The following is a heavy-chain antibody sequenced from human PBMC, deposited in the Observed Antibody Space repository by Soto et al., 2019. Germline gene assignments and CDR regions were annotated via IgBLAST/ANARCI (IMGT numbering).Heavy chain of an antibody. CDR1: GFTFSSYA. Sequence: EVQLLESGGGLVQPGGSLRLSCAASGFTFSSYAMSWVRQAPGKGLEWVSAISGSGGSTYYADSVKGRFTISRDNSKKTLYLQMNSLRAEDTAVYYCARATYYYDSSGYEDAFDIWGQGTMVTVSS. D-gene: IGHD3-22*01. V-gene: IGHV3-23*01. CDR2: ISGSGGST. CDR3: ARATYYYDSSGYEDAFDI. J-gene: IGHJ3*02.